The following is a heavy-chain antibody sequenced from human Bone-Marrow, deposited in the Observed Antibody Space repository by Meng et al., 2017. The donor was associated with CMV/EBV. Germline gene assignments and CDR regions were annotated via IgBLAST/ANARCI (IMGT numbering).Heavy chain of an antibody. CDR1: GDTLTELS. D-gene: IGHD5-18*01. Sequence: ASVKVSCKVSGDTLTELSRHWGRQAPGKGLEWMGGFDPEDSETSYAQKFQGRVTITADKSTSTAYMELSSLRSDDTAVYDCARDSPRVFSVDTAMVNRYGMDVWGQGTTVTVSS. J-gene: IGHJ6*02. CDR3: ARDSPRVFSVDTAMVNRYGMDV. CDR2: FDPEDSET. V-gene: IGHV1-24*01.